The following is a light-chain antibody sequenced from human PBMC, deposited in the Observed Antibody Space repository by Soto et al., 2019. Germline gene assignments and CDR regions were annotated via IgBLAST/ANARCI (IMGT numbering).Light chain of an antibody. J-gene: IGKJ5*01. CDR3: QQYNNWPRRT. CDR1: LSVSRN. Sequence: EIVMTQYPATLSVSPGERATLSCRASLSVSRNLAWYQQKPGQAPRLLIFDASTRATGIPARFSGSGSGTEFTLTISSLQSEDFAVYYCQQYNNWPRRTFGQGTRLEIK. V-gene: IGKV3-15*01. CDR2: DAS.